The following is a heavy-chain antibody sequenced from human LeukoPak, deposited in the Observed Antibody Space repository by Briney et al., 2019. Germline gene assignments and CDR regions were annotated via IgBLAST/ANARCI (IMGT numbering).Heavy chain of an antibody. Sequence: GGSLRLSCAASGFTFSSYAMHWVRQAPGKGLEWVAVISYDGSNKYYADSVKGRFTISRDNSKNTLYLQMNSLRAEDMAVYYCARDGGGVLDYWGQGTLVTVSS. CDR1: GFTFSSYA. V-gene: IGHV3-30-3*01. D-gene: IGHD2-8*02. CDR3: ARDGGGVLDY. CDR2: ISYDGSNK. J-gene: IGHJ4*02.